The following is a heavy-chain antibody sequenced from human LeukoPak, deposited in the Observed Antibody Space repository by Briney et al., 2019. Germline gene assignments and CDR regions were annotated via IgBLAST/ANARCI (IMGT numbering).Heavy chain of an antibody. J-gene: IGHJ4*02. CDR3: AKQLDY. V-gene: IGHV3-53*01. Sequence: GGSLRLSCAASGLTVSSSYMSWVRKDPGKGPEWVAVIYSGGSSQSAESVKGRFSIARDNSKNTLYLQMNSLRDEDTAVYYCAKQLDYWGQGTLVTVSS. CDR2: IYSGGSS. CDR1: GLTVSSSY.